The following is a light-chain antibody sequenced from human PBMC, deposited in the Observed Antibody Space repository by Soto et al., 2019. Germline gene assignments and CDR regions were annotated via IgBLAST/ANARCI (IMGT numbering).Light chain of an antibody. CDR2: VAS. CDR3: QHNQDIPPT. J-gene: IGKJ1*01. CDR1: QSIDMY. V-gene: IGKV1-39*01. Sequence: DIQMTQSPSSLSASVGDRVTVTCRASQSIDMYLNWYQQRPGQAPKLLIYVASTLQSGVPSRFSASGSGTHFTLTISSLQPEDLAADYCQHNQDIPPTFGQATSVE.